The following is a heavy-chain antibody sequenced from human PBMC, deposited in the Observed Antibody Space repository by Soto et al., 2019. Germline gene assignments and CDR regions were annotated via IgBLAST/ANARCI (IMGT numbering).Heavy chain of an antibody. CDR1: GFTFSSYA. D-gene: IGHD3-9*01. Sequence: GGSLRLSCAASGFTFSSYAMIWVRQAPGKGLEWVSAISGSGGSTYYADSVKGRFTISRDNSKNTLYLQMNSLRAEDTAVYYCAKDELDYDILTGYYNWFDPWGQGTLVTVSS. J-gene: IGHJ5*02. CDR2: ISGSGGST. CDR3: AKDELDYDILTGYYNWFDP. V-gene: IGHV3-23*01.